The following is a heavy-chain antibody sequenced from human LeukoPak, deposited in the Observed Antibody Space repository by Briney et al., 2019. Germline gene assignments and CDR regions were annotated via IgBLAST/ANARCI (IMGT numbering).Heavy chain of an antibody. Sequence: ASETLSLTCTVSGGSISSSSYYWGWIRQPPGKGLEWIGSIYYSGSTYYNPSLKSRVTISVDTSKNQFSLKLSSVTAADTAVYYCARGTVWFDPWGQGTLVTVS. J-gene: IGHJ5*02. CDR2: IYYSGST. D-gene: IGHD4-17*01. CDR1: GGSISSSSYY. V-gene: IGHV4-39*07. CDR3: ARGTVWFDP.